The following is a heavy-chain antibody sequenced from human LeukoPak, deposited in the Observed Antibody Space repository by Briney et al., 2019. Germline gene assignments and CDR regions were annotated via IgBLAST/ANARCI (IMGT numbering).Heavy chain of an antibody. CDR3: ARGYGSGSYYNSPPDAFDI. D-gene: IGHD3-10*01. CDR2: IYSGGST. V-gene: IGHV3-53*04. J-gene: IGHJ3*02. Sequence: GGSLRLSCAASGFTVSSNYMSWVRQAPGNGLEWVSVIYSGGSTYYADSVKGRFTISRHNSKNTLYLQMNSLRAEDTAVYYCARGYGSGSYYNSPPDAFDIWGQGTMVTVSS. CDR1: GFTVSSNY.